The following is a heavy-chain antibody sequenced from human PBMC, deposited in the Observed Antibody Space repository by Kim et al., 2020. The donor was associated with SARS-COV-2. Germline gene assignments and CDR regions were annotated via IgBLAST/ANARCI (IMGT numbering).Heavy chain of an antibody. CDR3: ARHSDYFSGWFDP. V-gene: IGHV4-59*01. CDR1: GGSISSYY. CDR2: IYYSGST. J-gene: IGHJ5*02. D-gene: IGHD5-12*01. Sequence: SETLSLTCTVSGGSISSYYWSWIRQPPGKGLECIGYIYYSGSTNYNPSLKSRVTISVDTSKNQFSLKLSSVTTADTALYYCARHSDYFSGWFDPWGQGTLVTVSS.